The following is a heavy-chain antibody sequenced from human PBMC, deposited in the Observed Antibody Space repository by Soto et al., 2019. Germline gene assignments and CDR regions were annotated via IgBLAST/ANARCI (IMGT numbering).Heavy chain of an antibody. CDR1: GFTFSSYE. CDR2: ISSSGSTI. CDR3: ARLMDMVVVPAAIAYYYGIDV. D-gene: IGHD2-2*02. V-gene: IGHV3-48*03. J-gene: IGHJ6*01. Sequence: GGSLRRSCAASGFTFSSYEMNWVRQAPGKVLGWVSYISSSGSTIYYAESVKGRFTISRDNAKKSLYLQMNSMRAEDTAVDYCARLMDMVVVPAAIAYYYGIDVGGQGTTVTASS.